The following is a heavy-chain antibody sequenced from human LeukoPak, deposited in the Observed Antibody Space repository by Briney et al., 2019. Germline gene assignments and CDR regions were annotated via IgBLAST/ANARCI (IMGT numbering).Heavy chain of an antibody. CDR3: ARVRLAYCGGDCAH. CDR2: IYHSGST. CDR1: GGPISSSNW. D-gene: IGHD2-21*02. J-gene: IGHJ4*02. Sequence: SETLSLTCAVSGGPISSSNWWSWVRQPPGKGLEWIGEIYHSGSTNYNPSLKSRVTISVDKSKNQFSLKLSSVTAADTAVYYCARVRLAYCGGDCAHWGQGTLVTVSS. V-gene: IGHV4-4*02.